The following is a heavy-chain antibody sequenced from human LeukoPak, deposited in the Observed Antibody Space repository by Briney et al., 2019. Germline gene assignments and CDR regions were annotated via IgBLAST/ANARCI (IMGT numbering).Heavy chain of an antibody. Sequence: GRSLRLSCAASGFTFDDYAMHWVRQAPGKGVEWVSGISWNSGSIGYADSVKGRFTISRDNAKNSLYLQMNSLRAEDTAVYYCAKVSVAAAGSRRNYYFDYWGQGTLVTVSS. CDR2: ISWNSGSI. J-gene: IGHJ4*02. V-gene: IGHV3-9*01. D-gene: IGHD6-13*01. CDR1: GFTFDDYA. CDR3: AKVSVAAAGSRRNYYFDY.